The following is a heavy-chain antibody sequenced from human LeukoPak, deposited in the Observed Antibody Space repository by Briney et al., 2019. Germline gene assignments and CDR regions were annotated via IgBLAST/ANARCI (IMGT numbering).Heavy chain of an antibody. CDR3: ARTYCGGDCYQTTYYFYMDV. Sequence: SETLSLTCTVSGGSISGNSYYWGWVRQPPSKGLEWIGSGYYSGSIFYSPSLKSRVTIFVDTPKNQFSPKLSSVTAADTAVYYCARTYCGGDCYQTTYYFYMDVWGRGTTVTVSS. D-gene: IGHD2-21*02. CDR1: GGSISGNSYY. J-gene: IGHJ6*03. CDR2: GYYSGSI. V-gene: IGHV4-39*01.